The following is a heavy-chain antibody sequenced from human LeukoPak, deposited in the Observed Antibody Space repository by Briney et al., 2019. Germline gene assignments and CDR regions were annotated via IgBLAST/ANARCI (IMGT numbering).Heavy chain of an antibody. CDR2: ISGSGGST. CDR1: GFTFSSYA. CDR3: AKFIYDFWSGYYSFDY. D-gene: IGHD3-3*01. Sequence: GGPLRLSCAASGFTFSSYAMSWVRQAPGKGLEWVSAISGSGGSTHYADSVKGRFTISRDNSKNTLYLQMNSLRAEDTAVYYCAKFIYDFWSGYYSFDYWGQGTLVTVSS. J-gene: IGHJ4*02. V-gene: IGHV3-23*01.